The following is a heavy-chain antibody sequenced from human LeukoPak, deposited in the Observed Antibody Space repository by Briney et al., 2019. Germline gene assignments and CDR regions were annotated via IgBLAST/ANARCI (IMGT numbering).Heavy chain of an antibody. CDR3: ARDRAWNYFDY. CDR2: ISNDGSRK. Sequence: GGSLRLSCAPSGFTFSRHGMHWVRQAPGKGLEWAAIISNDGSRKYYAHSVEGRFTISRDNSKNTLYLQMDSLRAEDTAVYYCARDRAWNYFDYWGQGTLVTVSS. D-gene: IGHD3-3*01. J-gene: IGHJ4*02. V-gene: IGHV3-30*03. CDR1: GFTFSRHG.